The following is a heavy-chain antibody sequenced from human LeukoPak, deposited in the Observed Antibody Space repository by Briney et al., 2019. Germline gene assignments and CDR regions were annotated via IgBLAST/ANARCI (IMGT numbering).Heavy chain of an antibody. D-gene: IGHD4-17*01. CDR3: ARVDGDYVKFDP. Sequence: ASVKVSCKASGYTFTGYYMHWVRQAPGQGLEWMGWISAYNGNTNYAQKLQGRVTMTTDTSTSTAYMELRSLRSDDTAVYYCARVDGDYVKFDPWGQGTLVTVSS. CDR2: ISAYNGNT. CDR1: GYTFTGYY. V-gene: IGHV1-18*04. J-gene: IGHJ5*02.